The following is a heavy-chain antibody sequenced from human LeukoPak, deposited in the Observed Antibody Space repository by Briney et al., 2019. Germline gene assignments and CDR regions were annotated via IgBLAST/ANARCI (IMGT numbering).Heavy chain of an antibody. V-gene: IGHV3-48*03. Sequence: GGSLRLSCAASGFIFSTYEMNWVRQAPGKGLEWVSYISSSGTIVYYADSVKGRFTISRVNPKNSLYLQLNSLRAEDTAVYYCARETGTASFDHWGQGTLVTVSS. D-gene: IGHD1-1*01. CDR3: ARETGTASFDH. CDR1: GFIFSTYE. CDR2: ISSSGTIV. J-gene: IGHJ4*02.